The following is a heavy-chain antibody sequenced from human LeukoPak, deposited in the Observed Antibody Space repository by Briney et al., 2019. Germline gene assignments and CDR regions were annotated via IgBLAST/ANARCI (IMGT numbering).Heavy chain of an antibody. J-gene: IGHJ5*02. CDR1: GGSIISNNW. Sequence: SETLSLTCDVSGGSIISNNWWSWVRQTPGKGLEWIGEIFHTGSTNYNPSLKSRVTILMDKSKNHFSLKLSSVTAADTAVYYCVRDGSPWGQGTLVTVSS. CDR2: IFHTGST. D-gene: IGHD5-12*01. V-gene: IGHV4-4*02. CDR3: VRDGSP.